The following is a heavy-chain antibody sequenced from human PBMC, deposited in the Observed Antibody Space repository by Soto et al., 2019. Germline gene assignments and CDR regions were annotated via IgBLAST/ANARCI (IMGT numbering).Heavy chain of an antibody. CDR1: GGSISSYY. D-gene: IGHD6-19*01. Sequence: KPSETLSLTCTVSGGSISSYYWSWIRQPPGKGLEWIGYIYYSGSTNYNPSLKSRVTISVDTSKNQFSLKLSSVTAADTAVYYCARHEQVADCFDYWGQGTLVTVSS. CDR2: IYYSGST. J-gene: IGHJ4*02. CDR3: ARHEQVADCFDY. V-gene: IGHV4-59*08.